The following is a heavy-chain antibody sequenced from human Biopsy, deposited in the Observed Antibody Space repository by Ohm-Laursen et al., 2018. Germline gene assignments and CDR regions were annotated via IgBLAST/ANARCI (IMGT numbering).Heavy chain of an antibody. CDR2: IFYSANT. Sequence: TLSLTCTVSGVSIKGGRYYWNWIRHHPGKGLEWIGNIFYSANTYYNPSLKSRVTISVDTSKNQFSLRLRSVTPADTAIYYCARDRGYYSDRTVPGYFDLWGRGTLVTVSS. CDR1: GVSIKGGRYY. CDR3: ARDRGYYSDRTVPGYFDL. J-gene: IGHJ2*01. D-gene: IGHD3-22*01. V-gene: IGHV4-31*02.